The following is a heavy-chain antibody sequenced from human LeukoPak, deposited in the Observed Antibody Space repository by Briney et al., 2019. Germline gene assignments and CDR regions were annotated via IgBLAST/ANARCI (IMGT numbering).Heavy chain of an antibody. J-gene: IGHJ5*02. Sequence: SETLSLTCAVYGGSFSGYYWSWIRQPPGKGLEWIGEINHSGSTYYNPSLKSRVTISVDTSKNQFSLKLSSVTAADTAVYYCARHSYSNLNWFDPWGQGTLVTVSS. V-gene: IGHV4-34*01. CDR2: INHSGST. CDR3: ARHSYSNLNWFDP. D-gene: IGHD4-11*01. CDR1: GGSFSGYY.